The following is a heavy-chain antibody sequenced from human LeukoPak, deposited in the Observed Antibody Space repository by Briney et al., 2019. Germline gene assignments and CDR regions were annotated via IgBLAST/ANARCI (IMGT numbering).Heavy chain of an antibody. Sequence: GRSLRLSCAASGFTFSSYAMHWVRQAPGKGLEWVAVISYDGSNKYYADSVKGRFTISRDNSKNTLYLQMNSLRAEDTAVYYCARGSRFGELLAFDYWGQGTLVTVSS. CDR3: ARGSRFGELLAFDY. J-gene: IGHJ4*02. CDR1: GFTFSSYA. CDR2: ISYDGSNK. D-gene: IGHD3-10*01. V-gene: IGHV3-30-3*01.